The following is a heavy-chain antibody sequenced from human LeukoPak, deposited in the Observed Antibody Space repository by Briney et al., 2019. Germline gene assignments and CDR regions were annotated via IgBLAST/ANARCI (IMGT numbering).Heavy chain of an antibody. J-gene: IGHJ4*02. CDR2: IYYSGST. CDR3: AREIDYRFDY. Sequence: SETLSLTCTVSGGSISSSSYYWGWIRQPPGKGLEWVGSIYYSGSTYYNPSLKSRVTISIDTSKNQFSLKLSSVTAADTAVYYCAREIDYRFDYWGQGTLVTVSS. D-gene: IGHD4/OR15-4a*01. V-gene: IGHV4-39*07. CDR1: GGSISSSSYY.